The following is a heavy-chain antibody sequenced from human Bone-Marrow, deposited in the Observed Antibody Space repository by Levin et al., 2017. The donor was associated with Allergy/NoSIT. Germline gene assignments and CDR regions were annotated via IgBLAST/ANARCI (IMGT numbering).Heavy chain of an antibody. J-gene: IGHJ6*02. CDR1: GFTFNKFA. V-gene: IGHV3-23*01. Sequence: TGGSLRLSCAASGFTFNKFAMSWVRQAPGKGLEWVSGISDDGESTDYGESVRGRFTISRDKSKNTLYLQMNSLRPEDTAVYYCAKSISGAWEDAMGVWGLGTTVTVS. CDR2: ISDDGEST. D-gene: IGHD2-21*02. CDR3: AKSISGAWEDAMGV.